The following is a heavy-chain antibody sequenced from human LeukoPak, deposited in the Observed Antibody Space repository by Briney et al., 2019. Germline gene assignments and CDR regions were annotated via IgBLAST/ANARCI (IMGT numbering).Heavy chain of an antibody. CDR3: ARQTQLWLPHYFDY. V-gene: IGHV5-10-1*01. CDR1: GYSFTSYW. D-gene: IGHD5-18*01. Sequence: GESLKISCKGSGYSFTSYWISWVRQMPGKGLEWMGRIDPSDSYTNYSPSFQGHVTIPADKSISTAYLQWSSLKASDTAMYYCARQTQLWLPHYFDYWGQGTLVTVSS. CDR2: IDPSDSYT. J-gene: IGHJ4*02.